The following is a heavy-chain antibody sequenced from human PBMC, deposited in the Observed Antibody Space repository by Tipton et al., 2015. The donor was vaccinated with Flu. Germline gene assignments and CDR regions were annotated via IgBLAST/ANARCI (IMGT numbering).Heavy chain of an antibody. CDR1: GYTFTSYG. CDR3: ARRVSVTTIQYYYGMDV. CDR2: ISAYNGNT. Sequence: QLVQFGAEVKKPGASVKVSCKASGYTFTSYGISWVRQAPGQGLEWMGWISAYNGNTNYAQKLQGRVTMTTDTSMSTAYMELRSLRADDTAVYYCARRVSVTTIQYYYGMDVWDQGTTVTVSS. D-gene: IGHD4-17*01. J-gene: IGHJ6*02. V-gene: IGHV1-18*01.